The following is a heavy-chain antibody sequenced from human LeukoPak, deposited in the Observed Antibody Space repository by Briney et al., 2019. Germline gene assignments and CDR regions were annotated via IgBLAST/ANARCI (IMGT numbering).Heavy chain of an antibody. CDR2: ISSSATSI. D-gene: IGHD3-10*01. CDR3: AKTWRGRGYYGYGPSEYFYYMDV. Sequence: GGSLRLSCVASGFTFRSYDMNWVRQAPGKGLEWVSFISSSATSIEYADSVKGRFTISRDNSKNTLWLQMNSLKGEDTAVYYCAKTWRGRGYYGYGPSEYFYYMDVWGKGTTVTISS. V-gene: IGHV3-48*03. J-gene: IGHJ6*03. CDR1: GFTFRSYD.